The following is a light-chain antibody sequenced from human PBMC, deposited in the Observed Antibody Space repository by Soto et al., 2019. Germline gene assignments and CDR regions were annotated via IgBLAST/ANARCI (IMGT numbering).Light chain of an antibody. Sequence: EIQVTHSASSLSSSVGCRVTITGRASQSISSYLNWYQQKPGKAPKLLIYAASSLQSGVPSRFSGSGSGTDFTLTISSLQPEDFATYYCQQSYSTPITLGQGTRLEIK. CDR2: AAS. CDR1: QSISSY. J-gene: IGKJ5*01. V-gene: IGKV1-39*01. CDR3: QQSYSTPIT.